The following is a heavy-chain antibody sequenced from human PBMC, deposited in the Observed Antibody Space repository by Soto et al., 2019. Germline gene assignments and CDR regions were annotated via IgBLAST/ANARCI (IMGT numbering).Heavy chain of an antibody. V-gene: IGHV1-46*01. CDR1: GYTFTNYY. CDR3: ARDSGLLGSSLIEFSPLDH. J-gene: IGHJ4*02. D-gene: IGHD1-26*01. Sequence: ASVKVPCKASGYTFTNYYIHWVRQAPGQGFEWMGIINPDVVYTSYAQKFQGRVTMTRDTSTNTVYMELSSLTSEDTAMYYCARDSGLLGSSLIEFSPLDHWGQGTLVTVSS. CDR2: INPDVVYT.